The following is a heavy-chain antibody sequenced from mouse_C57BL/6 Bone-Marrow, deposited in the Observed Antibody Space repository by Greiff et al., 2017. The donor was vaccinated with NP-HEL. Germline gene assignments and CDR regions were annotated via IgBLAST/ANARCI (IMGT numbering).Heavy chain of an antibody. CDR3: ARSTMITRFAY. D-gene: IGHD2-4*01. Sequence: QVQLKESGPGLVQPSQSLSITCTVSGFSLTSYGVHWVRQSPGKGLEWLGVIWSGGSTDYTAAFISRLSISKDNSKSQVFFKMNSLQADDTAIYYCARSTMITRFAYWGQGTLVTVSA. CDR2: IWSGGST. CDR1: GFSLTSYG. J-gene: IGHJ3*01. V-gene: IGHV2-2*01.